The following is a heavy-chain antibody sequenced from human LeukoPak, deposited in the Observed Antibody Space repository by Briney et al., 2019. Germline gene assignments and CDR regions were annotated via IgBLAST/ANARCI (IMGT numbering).Heavy chain of an antibody. Sequence: GGSLRLSCAVSGFTFSNYAMAWFRQAPGKGLEWVSGLSGSGGNTFYAVSVKGRFTISRDNPKNTLYLQMNSLRAEDTAVYYCATEKGDSPDYWGQGTLVTVSS. V-gene: IGHV3-23*01. CDR2: LSGSGGNT. J-gene: IGHJ4*02. CDR1: GFTFSNYA. CDR3: ATEKGDSPDY. D-gene: IGHD3-16*01.